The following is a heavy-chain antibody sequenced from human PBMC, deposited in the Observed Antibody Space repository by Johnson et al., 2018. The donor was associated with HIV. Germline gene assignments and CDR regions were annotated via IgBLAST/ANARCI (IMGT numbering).Heavy chain of an antibody. CDR1: GFTFDDYA. J-gene: IGHJ3*01. V-gene: IGHV3-20*04. CDR3: ARATYYYDTSGYLIRPRAFDL. D-gene: IGHD3-22*01. Sequence: VQLVESGGGLVRPGGSLRLSCAASGFTFDDYAMHWVRQAPGKGLEWVSGINWSGGGTTYADYVKGRFTVSSDNAKHSLYLQMNSLRAEDTALYYCARATYYYDTSGYLIRPRAFDLWGQGTMVTVSS. CDR2: INWSGGGT.